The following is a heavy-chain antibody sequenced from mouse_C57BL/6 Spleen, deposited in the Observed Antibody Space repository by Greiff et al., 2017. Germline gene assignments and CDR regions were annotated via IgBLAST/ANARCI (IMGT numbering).Heavy chain of an antibody. Sequence: QVQLQQSGPELVQPGASVKISCKASGYAFSSSWMNWVKQRPGKGLEWIGRIYPGDGDTNYNGKFKGKATLTADKSSSTAYMQLSSLTSVDSAVYFCASMVPFAYWGQGALVTVSA. D-gene: IGHD2-2*01. CDR2: IYPGDGDT. CDR3: ASMVPFAY. CDR1: GYAFSSSW. V-gene: IGHV1-82*01. J-gene: IGHJ3*01.